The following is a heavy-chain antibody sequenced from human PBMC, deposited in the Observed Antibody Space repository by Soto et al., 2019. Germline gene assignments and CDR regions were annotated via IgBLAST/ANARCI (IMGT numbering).Heavy chain of an antibody. CDR3: ARDAIGDATNWFDP. V-gene: IGHV3-48*02. CDR2: ISMSGTTM. Sequence: EVQLVESGGGLVEPGGSLRLSCAASGFTFRLYSLNWVRQAPGKGLEWVSYISMSGTTMFYAESVKGRFTISRDNAEKSLYLQMNSLRDEDTAMYYCARDAIGDATNWFDPWGQGTLVTVSS. CDR1: GFTFRLYS. J-gene: IGHJ5*02.